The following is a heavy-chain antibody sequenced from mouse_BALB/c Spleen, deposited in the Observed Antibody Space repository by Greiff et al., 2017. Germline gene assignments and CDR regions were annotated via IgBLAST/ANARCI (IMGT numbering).Heavy chain of an antibody. V-gene: IGHV5-9-3*01. CDR1: GFTFSSYA. CDR2: ISSGGSYT. Sequence: EVNLVESGGDLVKPGGSLKLSCAASGFTFSSYAMSWVRQTPEKRLEWVATISSGGSYTYYPDSVKGRFTISRDNAKNTLYLQMSSLRSEDTAMYYCARHEGYFDVWGAGTTVTVSS. CDR3: ARHEGYFDV. J-gene: IGHJ1*01.